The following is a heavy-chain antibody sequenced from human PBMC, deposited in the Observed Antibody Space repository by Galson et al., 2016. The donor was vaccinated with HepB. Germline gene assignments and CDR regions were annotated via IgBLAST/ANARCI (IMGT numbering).Heavy chain of an antibody. CDR2: IWYDGSNK. CDR3: ARDGYVWGSYRPSRYYHYYMDV. CDR1: GFTFSNNG. Sequence: SLRLSCAASGFTFSNNGMHWVRQAPGKGLEWVAVIWYDGSNKYYADSVKGRFTISRDNSKNPLYLQMNRLRAEDTAVYCCARDGYVWGSYRPSRYYHYYMDVWGKGTTVTVSS. J-gene: IGHJ6*03. D-gene: IGHD3-16*02. V-gene: IGHV3-33*01.